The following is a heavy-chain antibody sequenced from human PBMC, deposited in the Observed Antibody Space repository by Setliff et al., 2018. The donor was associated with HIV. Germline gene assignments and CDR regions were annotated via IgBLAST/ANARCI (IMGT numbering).Heavy chain of an antibody. CDR3: AIRSRLGWSSNYFDS. CDR2: IYSSGST. V-gene: IGHV4-31*03. J-gene: IGHJ4*02. CDR1: GGSISSGGYY. D-gene: IGHD2-21*01. Sequence: PSETLSLTCTVSGGSISSGGYYWSWIRQHPGKGLEWIGYIYSSGSTYYNPSLKSRVTIAIDTSKKQISLKLSSVTAADTAIYYCAIRSRLGWSSNYFDSWGQGALVTVSS.